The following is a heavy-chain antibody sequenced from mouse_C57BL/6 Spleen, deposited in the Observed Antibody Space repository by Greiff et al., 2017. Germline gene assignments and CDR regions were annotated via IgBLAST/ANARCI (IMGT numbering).Heavy chain of an antibody. CDR3: ARDVDLYDDYAFAD. V-gene: IGHV3-6*01. D-gene: IGHD2-4*01. CDR2: ISYDGSN. Sequence: EESGPGLVKPSQSLSLTCSVTGYSITSGYYWNWIRQFPGNNLEWMVYISYDGSNNYNPSLKNRISLTRDTSKSQFFLKLNSVTTEDTATYYGARDVDLYDDYAFADWGQGTLVTVSA. CDR1: GYSITSGYY. J-gene: IGHJ3*01.